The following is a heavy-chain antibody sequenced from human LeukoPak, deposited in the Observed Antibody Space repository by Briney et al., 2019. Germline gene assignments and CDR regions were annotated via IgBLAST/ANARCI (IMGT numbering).Heavy chain of an antibody. Sequence: PGGSLRLSCVASGFTFSSQPMSWGRQAPGKGLEWVSSIIGSGGSTFYTDSVKGRFTIYRDNSKNPLYLQMNSLRADDTAVYYCAIGGSGGKTCYWGQGTLVTVSS. V-gene: IGHV3-23*01. D-gene: IGHD2-15*01. CDR1: GFTFSSQP. J-gene: IGHJ4*02. CDR3: AIGGSGGKTCY. CDR2: IIGSGGST.